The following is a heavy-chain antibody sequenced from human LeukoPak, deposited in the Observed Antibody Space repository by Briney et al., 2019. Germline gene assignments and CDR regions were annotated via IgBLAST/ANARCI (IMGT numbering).Heavy chain of an antibody. CDR1: GFNFSSYG. CDR3: AKDDYDIMTGYYGATPY. V-gene: IGHV3-30*18. D-gene: IGHD3-9*01. Sequence: PVRSLRLSWAAAGFNFSSYGMHWVRQAPGKGLEGEAAISYDGSNKYYADSVKGRFTISRDNSKNTLYLQMNSLRAEDTAVYYCAKDDYDIMTGYYGATPYWGQGTLVTDSS. CDR2: ISYDGSNK. J-gene: IGHJ4*02.